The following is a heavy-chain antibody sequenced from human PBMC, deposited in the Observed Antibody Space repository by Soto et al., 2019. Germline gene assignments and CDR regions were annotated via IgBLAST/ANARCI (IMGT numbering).Heavy chain of an antibody. D-gene: IGHD2-15*01. J-gene: IGHJ4*02. CDR2: INPTSST. Sequence: QVQLVQSGAEVKKPGASVKVSCKASGYTFTSYYMHWVRQAPGQGLEWMGIINPTSSTSYAQKFQGRVTMTTDTSTSTVYMELSSLRSEDTAVYYCARVYCSGGRCYGIDYWGQGTLVTVSS. CDR1: GYTFTSYY. CDR3: ARVYCSGGRCYGIDY. V-gene: IGHV1-46*01.